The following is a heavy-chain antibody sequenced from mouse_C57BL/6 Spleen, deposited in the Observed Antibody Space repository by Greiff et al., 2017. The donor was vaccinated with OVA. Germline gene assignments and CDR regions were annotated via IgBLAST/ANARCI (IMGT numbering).Heavy chain of an antibody. CDR1: GYTFTSYW. J-gene: IGHJ4*01. CDR3: ARYGNYGGAMDY. V-gene: IGHV1-55*01. Sequence: QVQLKESGAELVKPGASVKMSCKASGYTFTSYWITWVKQRPGQGLEWIGDIYPGSGSTNYNEKFKSKATLTVDTSSSTAYMQLSSLTSEDSAVYYCARYGNYGGAMDYWGQGTSVTVSS. CDR2: IYPGSGST. D-gene: IGHD2-10*02.